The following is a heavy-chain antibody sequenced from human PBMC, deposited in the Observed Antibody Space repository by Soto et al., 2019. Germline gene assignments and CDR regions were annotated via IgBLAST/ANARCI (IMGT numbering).Heavy chain of an antibody. CDR1: GFTFSSYA. V-gene: IGHV3-23*01. CDR3: ANSHSGSYYVWFDP. CDR2: ISGSGGST. J-gene: IGHJ5*02. Sequence: PGGSLRLSCAASGFTFSSYAMSWVRQAPGKGLEWVSAISGSGGSTYYADSVKGRFTISRDNSKNTLYLQMNSLRAEDTAVYYCANSHSGSYYVWFDPWGQGTLVTVSS. D-gene: IGHD1-26*01.